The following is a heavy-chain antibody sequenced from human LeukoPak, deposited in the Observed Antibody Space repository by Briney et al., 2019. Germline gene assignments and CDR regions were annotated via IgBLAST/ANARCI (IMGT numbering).Heavy chain of an antibody. CDR1: GHTFTSYG. V-gene: IGHV1-18*01. CDR3: ARDRDLLGYYYDSSGYYYNDY. D-gene: IGHD3-22*01. CDR2: ISAYNGNT. J-gene: IGHJ4*02. Sequence: ASVKVSCKASGHTFTSYGISWVRQAPGQGLEWMGWISAYNGNTNYAQKLQGRVTMTTDTSTSTAYMELRSLRSDDTAVYYCARDRDLLGYYYDSSGYYYNDYWGQGTLVTVSS.